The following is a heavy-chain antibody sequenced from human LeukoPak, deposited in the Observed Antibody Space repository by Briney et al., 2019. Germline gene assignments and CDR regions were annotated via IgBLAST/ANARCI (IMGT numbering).Heavy chain of an antibody. CDR3: ARMDSY. D-gene: IGHD2-2*03. Sequence: GGSLRLSCAASGFTVSSKHMSWIRQAPGKGLEWVSYISSSSSYTNYADSVKGRFTISRDNAKNSLYLQMNSLRAEDTAVYYCARMDSYWGQGTLVTVSS. J-gene: IGHJ4*02. CDR2: ISSSSSYT. V-gene: IGHV3-11*06. CDR1: GFTVSSKH.